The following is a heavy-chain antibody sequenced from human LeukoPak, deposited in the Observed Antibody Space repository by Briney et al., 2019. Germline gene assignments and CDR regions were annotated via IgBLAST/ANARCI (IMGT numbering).Heavy chain of an antibody. J-gene: IGHJ4*02. CDR2: IIPIFGTA. V-gene: IGHV1-69*13. D-gene: IGHD3-10*01. Sequence: GASVKASCKASGGTFSSYAISWVRQAPGQGLEWMGGIIPIFGTANYAQKFQGRVTITADESTSTAYMELSSLRSEDTAVYYCANYYGSGSYYKDWGQGTLVTVSS. CDR3: ANYYGSGSYYKD. CDR1: GGTFSSYA.